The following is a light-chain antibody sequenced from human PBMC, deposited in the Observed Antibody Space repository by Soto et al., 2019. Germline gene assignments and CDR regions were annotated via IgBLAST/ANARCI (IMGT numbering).Light chain of an antibody. CDR2: DNN. CDR3: ATWDGRLPAEV. J-gene: IGLJ2*01. Sequence: QSVLTQPHSVSAAPGQKVTISCSGSSSNLGNNYVSWYQQLPGTAPKLLIYDNNKRPSGIPDRFSGSKSGTSGTLDITGLQTGDEADYYCATWDGRLPAEVFGGGTKLTVL. V-gene: IGLV1-51*01. CDR1: SSNLGNNY.